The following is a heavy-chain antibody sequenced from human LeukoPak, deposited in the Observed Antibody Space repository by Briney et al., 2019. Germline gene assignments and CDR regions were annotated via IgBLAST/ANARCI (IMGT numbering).Heavy chain of an antibody. Sequence: PGGSLRLSCAASGFTFSSYGMHWVRQAPGKGLEWVAVISYDGSNKYYADSVKGRFTISRDNSKNTLYLQMNSLRAEDTAVYYCAILIAAAGTFDYWGQGTLVTVSA. J-gene: IGHJ4*02. CDR2: ISYDGSNK. D-gene: IGHD6-13*01. CDR1: GFTFSSYG. CDR3: AILIAAAGTFDY. V-gene: IGHV3-30*03.